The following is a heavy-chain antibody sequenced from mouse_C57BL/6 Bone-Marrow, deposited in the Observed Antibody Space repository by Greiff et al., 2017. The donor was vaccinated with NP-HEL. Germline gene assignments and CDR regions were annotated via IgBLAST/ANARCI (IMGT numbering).Heavy chain of an antibody. J-gene: IGHJ3*01. CDR2: IDPENGDT. V-gene: IGHV14-4*01. CDR3: TPLLYPFAY. CDR1: GFNIKDDY. Sequence: EVQLVESGAELVRPGASVKLSCTASGFNIKDDYMHWVKQRPEQGLEWIGWIDPENGDTEYASKFQGKATITADTSSNTAYLQLSSLTSEDTAVYYCTPLLYPFAYWGQGTLVTVSA. D-gene: IGHD2-1*01.